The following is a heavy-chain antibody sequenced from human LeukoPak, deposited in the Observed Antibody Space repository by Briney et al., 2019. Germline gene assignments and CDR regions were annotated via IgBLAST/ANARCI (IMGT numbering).Heavy chain of an antibody. D-gene: IGHD6-13*01. CDR2: IYYSGST. CDR1: GGSISSSSYY. Sequence: SETLSLTCTVSGGSISSSSYYWGWIRQPPGKGLEWIGSIYYSGSTYYNPSLKSRVTISVDTSKNQFSLKLSSVTAADTAVYYCARGAYFAGYSSSWYGYYFDYWGQGTLVTVSS. V-gene: IGHV4-39*01. J-gene: IGHJ4*02. CDR3: ARGAYFAGYSSSWYGYYFDY.